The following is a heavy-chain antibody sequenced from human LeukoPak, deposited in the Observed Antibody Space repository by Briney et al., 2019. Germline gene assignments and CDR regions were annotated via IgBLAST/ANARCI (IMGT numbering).Heavy chain of an antibody. CDR3: AREPADGAAAATLFDY. Sequence: SQTLSLTCAISGDSVSSNSAAWNWIRQSPSRGLEWLGRTYYRSKWYNDYAVSVKSRITINPDTSKNQFSLQLNSMTPEDTAVYYCAREPADGAAAATLFDYWGQGTLVTVSS. CDR2: TYYRSKWYN. J-gene: IGHJ4*02. CDR1: GDSVSSNSAA. D-gene: IGHD6-13*01. V-gene: IGHV6-1*01.